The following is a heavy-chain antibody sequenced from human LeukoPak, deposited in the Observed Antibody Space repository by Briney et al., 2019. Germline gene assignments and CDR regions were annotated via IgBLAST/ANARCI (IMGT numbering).Heavy chain of an antibody. J-gene: IGHJ4*02. CDR2: IYYSGST. CDR3: ARLRSTIATRPIDY. Sequence: SETLSLTCTVSGGSISSSSYFWGWIRQPPGKGLEWIGSIYYSGSTYYNPSLKSRVTISVDTSKNPFSLKLSSVTAADTAVYHCARLRSTIATRPIDYWGQGTLVTVSS. V-gene: IGHV4-39*01. CDR1: GGSISSSSYF. D-gene: IGHD6-6*01.